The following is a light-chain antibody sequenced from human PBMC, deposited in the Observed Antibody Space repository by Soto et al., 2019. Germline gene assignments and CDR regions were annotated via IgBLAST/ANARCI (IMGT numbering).Light chain of an antibody. J-gene: IGLJ3*02. CDR2: RNN. CDR1: ATNIGNNY. CDR3: AAWDDSLSGLRV. V-gene: IGLV1-47*01. Sequence: QSVLTQPPSASGTPGQSVTISCSGSATNIGNNYVYWYQHLPGTAPKVLIYRNNQRPSGVPDRFSGSKSGTSASLAISGLRSQDEGDYYCAAWDDSLSGLRVFGGGTKLTVL.